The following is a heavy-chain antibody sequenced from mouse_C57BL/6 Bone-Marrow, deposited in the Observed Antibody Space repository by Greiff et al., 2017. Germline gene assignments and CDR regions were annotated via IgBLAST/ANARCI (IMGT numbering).Heavy chain of an antibody. J-gene: IGHJ4*01. D-gene: IGHD2-4*01. CDR1: GFTFTDYY. CDR3: ARYRQDYGYAMDY. Sequence: EVQLVESGGGLVQPGGSLSLSCAASGFTFTDYYMSWVRQPPGKALEWLGFIRNKANGYTTEYSASVKGRFTISRDNSQSILYLQMNALRAEDSATYYCARYRQDYGYAMDYWGQGTSVTVSS. CDR2: IRNKANGYTT. V-gene: IGHV7-3*01.